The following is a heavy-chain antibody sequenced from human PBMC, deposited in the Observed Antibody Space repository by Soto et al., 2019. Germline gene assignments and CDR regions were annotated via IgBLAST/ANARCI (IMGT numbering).Heavy chain of an antibody. CDR3: ARRGRYGDYYFDH. V-gene: IGHV4-59*08. CDR1: GGSISGYY. J-gene: IGHJ4*02. D-gene: IGHD4-17*01. CDR2: IYYSGSS. Sequence: SETLSLTCTVSGGSISGYYWSWIRQPPGKGLEWIGYIYYSGSSNYSPSLKSRVTMSVDTSKNQFSLKLSSVTAADTAVYYRARRGRYGDYYFDHWGQGTPVTVSS.